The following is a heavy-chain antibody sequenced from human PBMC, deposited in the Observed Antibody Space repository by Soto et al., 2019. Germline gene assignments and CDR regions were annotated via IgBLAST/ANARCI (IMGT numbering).Heavy chain of an antibody. D-gene: IGHD3-10*01. CDR1: GHTFTIYY. CDR2: INADNGNT. V-gene: IGHV1-3*01. Sequence: ASVKVSCKASGHTFTIYYMHWVRQAPGQRLEWMGWINADNGNTKYSQKFQGRVTITRDTSISTAYMELSSLRSEDTAVYYCARVNYFASGTEYCDGMDFWGQGTTVTVSS. CDR3: ARVNYFASGTEYCDGMDF. J-gene: IGHJ6*02.